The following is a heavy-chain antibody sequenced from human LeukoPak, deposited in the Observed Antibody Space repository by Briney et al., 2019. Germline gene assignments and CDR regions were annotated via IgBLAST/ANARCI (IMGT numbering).Heavy chain of an antibody. Sequence: GGSLRLSCAAPGFTLGDYAMHWVRQAPGKGLEWVYLIRWDGGITYYADSVSGGFTISRDNSKNSLYLQMNSLRAEDTALYYCAKGPAAAIPYYYYMDVWGKGTTVTVS. D-gene: IGHD6-13*01. CDR2: IRWDGGIT. CDR1: GFTLGDYA. CDR3: AKGPAAAIPYYYYMDV. V-gene: IGHV3-43D*03. J-gene: IGHJ6*03.